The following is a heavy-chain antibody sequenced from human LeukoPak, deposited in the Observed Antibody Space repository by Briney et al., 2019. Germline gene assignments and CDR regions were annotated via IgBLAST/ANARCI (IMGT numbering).Heavy chain of an antibody. CDR2: INNSGNTI. Sequence: PGGSLRLSCAASGFTFSTYEMNWVRQAPGKGLEWVSSINNSGNTIYYADSVKGRFTISRDNSKNSLYLQVNSLRAEDTAVYYCASGAQSDYWGQGTLVTVSS. CDR1: GFTFSTYE. J-gene: IGHJ4*02. CDR3: ASGAQSDY. V-gene: IGHV3-48*03. D-gene: IGHD1-26*01.